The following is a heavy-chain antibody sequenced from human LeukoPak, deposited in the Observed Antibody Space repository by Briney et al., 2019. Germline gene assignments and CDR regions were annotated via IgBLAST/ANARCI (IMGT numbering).Heavy chain of an antibody. CDR2: ISYSGSI. V-gene: IGHV4-59*01. D-gene: IGHD3-10*01. CDR1: GGSITSYY. CDR3: ARGGRGVISYWFDP. Sequence: SETLSLTCTVSGGSITSYYWSLIRQPPGKGLEWIGYISYSGSINYNPSLKSRATISVDTSKNQFSLKLSSVTVADTAVYYCARGGRGVISYWFDPWGQGTLVTVSS. J-gene: IGHJ5*02.